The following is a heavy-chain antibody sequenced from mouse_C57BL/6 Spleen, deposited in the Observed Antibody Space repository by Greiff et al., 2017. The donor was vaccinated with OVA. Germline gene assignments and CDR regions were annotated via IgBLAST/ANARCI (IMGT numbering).Heavy chain of an antibody. J-gene: IGHJ4*01. CDR3: ARRNYGSSNGAMDY. CDR1: GYTFTSYW. Sequence: QVQLQQPGAELVKPGASVKMSCKASGYTFTSYWITWVKQRPGQGLEWIGDIYPGSGSTNYNEKFKSKATLTVDTSSSTAYMQLSSLTSEDSAVYYGARRNYGSSNGAMDYWGQGTSVTVSS. CDR2: IYPGSGST. V-gene: IGHV1-55*01. D-gene: IGHD1-1*01.